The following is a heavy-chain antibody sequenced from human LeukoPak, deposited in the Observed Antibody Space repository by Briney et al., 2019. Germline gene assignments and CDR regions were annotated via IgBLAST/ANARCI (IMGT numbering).Heavy chain of an antibody. J-gene: IGHJ4*02. CDR3: ARQTMVRGVISLFYFDY. V-gene: IGHV4-4*07. CDR2: IYTSGST. D-gene: IGHD3-10*01. CDR1: GGSISSYY. Sequence: SETLSLTCTASGGSISSYYWSWIRQPAGKGLEWIGRIYTSGSTNYNPSLKSRVTMSVDTSKNQFSLKLSSVTAADTAVYYCARQTMVRGVISLFYFDYWGQGTLVTVSS.